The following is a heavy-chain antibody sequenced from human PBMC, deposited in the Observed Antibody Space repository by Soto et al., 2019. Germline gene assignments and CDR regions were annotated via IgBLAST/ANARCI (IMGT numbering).Heavy chain of an antibody. D-gene: IGHD3-3*01. CDR2: ISAYNGNT. CDR1: GYTFTSYG. Sequence: QVQLVQSGAEVKKPGASVKVSCKASGYTFTSYGISWVRQAPGQGLEWMGWISAYNGNTNYAQKLQGRVTMTTDTSTSTAYMELRSVRSDDTAVYYCARIRYYDFWSGYSTYNWFDPWGQGTLVTVSS. J-gene: IGHJ5*02. CDR3: ARIRYYDFWSGYSTYNWFDP. V-gene: IGHV1-18*01.